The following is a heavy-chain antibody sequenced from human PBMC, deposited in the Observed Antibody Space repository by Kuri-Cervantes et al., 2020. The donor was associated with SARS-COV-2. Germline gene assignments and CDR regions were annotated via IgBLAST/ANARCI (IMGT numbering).Heavy chain of an antibody. CDR2: IYHSGSA. V-gene: IGHV4-30-2*01. CDR1: GGSISSGGYS. CDR3: ARVVVTATYYFDC. D-gene: IGHD2-21*02. Sequence: LRLSCAVSGGSISSGGYSWSWARPPPGKGLEWIGYIYHSGSAYYNPSLKRRVTISGDRSKNQFSLRLTSVTAADTAVYYCARVVVTATYYFDCWGQGTLVTVSS. J-gene: IGHJ4*02.